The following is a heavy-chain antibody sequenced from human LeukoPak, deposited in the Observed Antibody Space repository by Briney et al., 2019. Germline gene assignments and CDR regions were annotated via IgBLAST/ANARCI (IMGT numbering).Heavy chain of an antibody. CDR1: GFTFSSYA. D-gene: IGHD6-13*01. V-gene: IGHV3-23*01. J-gene: IGHJ4*02. Sequence: GGSLRLSCAASGFTFSSYAMCWVRQAPGKGLEWVSAISGSGGSTYYADSVKGRFTISRDNSKNTLYLQMNSLRAEDTAVYYCAKVPVVAGIAAAGTKGPFDYWGQGTLVTVSS. CDR2: ISGSGGST. CDR3: AKVPVVAGIAAAGTKGPFDY.